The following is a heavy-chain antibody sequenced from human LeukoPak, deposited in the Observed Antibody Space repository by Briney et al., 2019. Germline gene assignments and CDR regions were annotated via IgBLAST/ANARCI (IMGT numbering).Heavy chain of an antibody. D-gene: IGHD2-2*01. CDR3: ARLTTIVVVPAAHDAFDI. V-gene: IGHV4-59*01. CDR2: IYYSGST. CDR1: GGSISSYY. J-gene: IGHJ3*02. Sequence: SETLSLTCTVSGGSISSYYWSWIRPPPGKGLEWIGYIYYSGSTNYNPSLKSRVTISVDTSKNQFSLKLSSVTAADTAVYYCARLTTIVVVPAAHDAFDIWGQGTMVTVSS.